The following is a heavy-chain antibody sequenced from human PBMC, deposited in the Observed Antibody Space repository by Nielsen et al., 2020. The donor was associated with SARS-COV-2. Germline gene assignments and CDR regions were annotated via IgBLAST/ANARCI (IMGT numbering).Heavy chain of an antibody. CDR2: IYYSGST. D-gene: IGHD3-9*01. V-gene: IGHV4-59*01. CDR1: GGSISSYY. Sequence: SETLSLTCTVSGGSISSYYWSWIRQPPGKGLEWIGYIYYSGSTNYNPSLKSRVTISVDTSKNQFSLKLSSVTAADTAVYYCARYGDPDYDILTGNRGFDYWGQGTLVTVSS. J-gene: IGHJ4*02. CDR3: ARYGDPDYDILTGNRGFDY.